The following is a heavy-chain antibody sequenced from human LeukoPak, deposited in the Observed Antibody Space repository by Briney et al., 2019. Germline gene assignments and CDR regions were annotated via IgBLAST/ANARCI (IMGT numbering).Heavy chain of an antibody. CDR2: ISGSGGST. CDR1: GFTFSSYA. D-gene: IGHD2-8*01. Sequence: PGGSLRLSCAASGFTFSSYAMSWVRQAPGKGLEWVSAISGSGGSTYYADSVKGRFTISRDNSKNTLYLQMNSLRAEDTAVYYCAKVPYAFYATPSDYWGQGTLVTVSS. V-gene: IGHV3-23*01. CDR3: AKVPYAFYATPSDY. J-gene: IGHJ4*02.